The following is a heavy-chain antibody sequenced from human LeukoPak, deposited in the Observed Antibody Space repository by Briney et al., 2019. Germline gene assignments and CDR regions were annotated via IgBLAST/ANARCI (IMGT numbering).Heavy chain of an antibody. V-gene: IGHV4-30-2*01. J-gene: IGHJ6*02. CDR2: IYHSGST. CDR1: GGSISSGGYS. CDR3: ARGGYYYDSSGLEV. D-gene: IGHD3-22*01. Sequence: SETLSLTCAVSGGSISSGGYSWSWIRQPPGKGLEWIGYIYHSGSTYYNPSLKSRVTISVDRSKNQFSLKLSSVTAADTAVYYCARGGYYYDSSGLEVWGQGTTVTVSS.